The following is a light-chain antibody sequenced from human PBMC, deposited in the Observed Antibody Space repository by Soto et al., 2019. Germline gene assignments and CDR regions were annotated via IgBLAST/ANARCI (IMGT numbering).Light chain of an antibody. CDR1: QTTSGKY. CDR3: QQYTNWPPIT. V-gene: IGKV3-20*01. J-gene: IGKJ5*01. CDR2: GAS. Sequence: EIVLTQYPGTLSLSPGESSTLSCLTIQTTSGKYLAWYQQRPGLAPRLLVYGASRRATGIPDRFRGSGSGTEFTLTISGLEPEDFAVYYCQQYTNWPPITVGQGTRLDIK.